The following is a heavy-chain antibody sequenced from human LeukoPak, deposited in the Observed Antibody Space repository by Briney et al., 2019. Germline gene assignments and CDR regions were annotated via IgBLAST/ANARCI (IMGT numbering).Heavy chain of an antibody. J-gene: IGHJ4*02. V-gene: IGHV3-7*01. CDR1: GFTFSSYW. CDR3: ARDFNAAAIFDY. Sequence: GGSLRLSCAASGFTFSSYWMSWVRQAPGKGLEWVANIKQDGSEKYYVDSVKGRFTISRDNAKNPLYLQMNSLRAEDTAVYYCARDFNAAAIFDYWRQGTLVTVSS. D-gene: IGHD2-2*01. CDR2: IKQDGSEK.